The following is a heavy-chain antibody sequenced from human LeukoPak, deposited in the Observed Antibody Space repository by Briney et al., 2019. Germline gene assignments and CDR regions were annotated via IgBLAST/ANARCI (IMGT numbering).Heavy chain of an antibody. CDR2: ISSSGSTI. D-gene: IGHD4-17*01. CDR1: GFTFSDYY. CDR3: ARKALTVHAFDI. Sequence: GGSLRLSCAASGFTFSDYYMSWIRQAPGKGLEWVSYISSSGSTIYYADSVKGRFTISRDNSKNTLYLQMNSLRAEDTAVYYCARKALTVHAFDIWGQGTMVTVSS. V-gene: IGHV3-11*01. J-gene: IGHJ3*02.